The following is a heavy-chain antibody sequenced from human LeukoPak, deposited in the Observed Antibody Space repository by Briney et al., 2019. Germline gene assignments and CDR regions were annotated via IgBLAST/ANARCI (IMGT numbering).Heavy chain of an antibody. D-gene: IGHD6-19*01. V-gene: IGHV4-34*01. CDR1: GGSFSGYY. Sequence: SETLSLTCAVYGGSFSGYYWSWIRQPPGKGLEWIGEINHSGSTNYNPSLESRVTISVDTSKNQFSLKLSSVTAADTAVYYCARDKQWLAHWGQGTLVTVFS. CDR3: ARDKQWLAH. J-gene: IGHJ4*02. CDR2: INHSGST.